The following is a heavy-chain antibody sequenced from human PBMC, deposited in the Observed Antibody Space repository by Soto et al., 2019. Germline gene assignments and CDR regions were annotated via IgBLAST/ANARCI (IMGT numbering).Heavy chain of an antibody. D-gene: IGHD2-2*01. CDR2: IYYSGST. CDR3: ARYVPPDFDY. Sequence: PSETLSLTCTVSGGSISSGDPYWSLIRQHPGKGLEWIGYIYYSGSTYYNPSLKSRVTISLDTSKNQFSLNLTSVTAADTAGYYCARYVPPDFDYCRKGTMVTASS. CDR1: GGSISSGDPY. J-gene: IGHJ4*02. V-gene: IGHV4-31*03.